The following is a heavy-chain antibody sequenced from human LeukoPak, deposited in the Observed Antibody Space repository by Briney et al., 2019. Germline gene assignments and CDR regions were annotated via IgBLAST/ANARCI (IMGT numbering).Heavy chain of an antibody. CDR3: ARGIPPRYSSSWYFGPSDWFDP. Sequence: GGSLRLSCAASGFTFSSYSMNWVRQAPGKGLEWVSSISSSSSYIYYADSVKGRFTISRDNAKNSLYLQMNSLRAEDTAVYYCARGIPPRYSSSWYFGPSDWFDPWGQGTLVTVSS. D-gene: IGHD6-13*01. V-gene: IGHV3-21*01. CDR1: GFTFSSYS. CDR2: ISSSSSYI. J-gene: IGHJ5*02.